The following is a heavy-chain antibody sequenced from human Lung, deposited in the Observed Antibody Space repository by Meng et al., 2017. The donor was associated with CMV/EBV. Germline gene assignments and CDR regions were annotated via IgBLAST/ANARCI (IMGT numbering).Heavy chain of an antibody. D-gene: IGHD3-10*01. CDR3: ARDHSGRGAFDI. Sequence: GGSXRLXCAASGFTLSSYWMSWVRQAPGKGLERVANINQDGSETYYMDSVKGRFTISRDNAKNSLYLQMNSLRAGDTAVYYCARDHSGRGAFDIWGQGTRVTVSS. J-gene: IGHJ3*02. CDR1: GFTLSSYW. CDR2: INQDGSET. V-gene: IGHV3-7*01.